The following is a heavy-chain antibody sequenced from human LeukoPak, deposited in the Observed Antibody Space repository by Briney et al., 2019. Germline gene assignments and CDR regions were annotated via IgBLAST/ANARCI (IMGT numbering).Heavy chain of an antibody. CDR3: ARDSAVGSSPYYFDY. CDR2: ISSSSSYI. D-gene: IGHD4-23*01. V-gene: IGHV3-21*01. J-gene: IGHJ4*02. Sequence: GGSLRLSCAASGFTFSSYSMNWVRQAPGKGLEWDSSISSSSSYIYYADPVKGRFTISRDNAKNSLYLQMNSLRAEDTAVYYCARDSAVGSSPYYFDYWGQGTLVTVSS. CDR1: GFTFSSYS.